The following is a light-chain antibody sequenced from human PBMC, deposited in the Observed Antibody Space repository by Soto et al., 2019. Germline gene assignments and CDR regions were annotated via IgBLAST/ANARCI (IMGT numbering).Light chain of an antibody. V-gene: IGLV1-44*01. Sequence: QSALTQPPSASGTPGQRVTSSCSGSSSNIGSHVVYWYQQLAGTAPKLLMYNNNQRPSGVPDRFSGSKSGTSASLAISGLQSEDEADYYCAVWDDSLDGWVFGGGTKLTVL. CDR1: SSNIGSHV. CDR2: NNN. CDR3: AVWDDSLDGWV. J-gene: IGLJ3*02.